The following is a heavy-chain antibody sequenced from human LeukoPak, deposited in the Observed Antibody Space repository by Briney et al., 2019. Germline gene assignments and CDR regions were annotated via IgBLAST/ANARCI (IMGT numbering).Heavy chain of an antibody. CDR2: ISVRSNYI. D-gene: IGHD3-22*01. CDR3: VRLRRNSDTSGFYYYYDF. J-gene: IGHJ4*02. V-gene: IGHV3-21*01. Sequence: PGGSLRLSCLASGYTFSSYSINWVRQAPGKGLEWVSSISVRSNYIYYADSVRGRFRISRDDARDSLYLQMNSLRAEDTAVYYCVRLRRNSDTSGFYYYYDFWGQVTPVTVSS. CDR1: GYTFSSYS.